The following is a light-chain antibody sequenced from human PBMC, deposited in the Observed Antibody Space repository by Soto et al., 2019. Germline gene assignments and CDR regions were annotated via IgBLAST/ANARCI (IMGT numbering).Light chain of an antibody. Sequence: IQWTQSPSSLSASVGDRVTIACRASQSVNTWLAWYQKKPGKPPKLLIYDASSLQSGVPSRFSGSGSGTEFTLTISSLQPDEFATYDCQQYSSSATFGQGTKVYIK. CDR1: QSVNTW. V-gene: IGKV1-5*01. CDR3: QQYSSSAT. CDR2: DAS. J-gene: IGKJ1*01.